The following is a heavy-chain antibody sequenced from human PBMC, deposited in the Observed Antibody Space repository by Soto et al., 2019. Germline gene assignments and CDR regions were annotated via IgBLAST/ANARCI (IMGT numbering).Heavy chain of an antibody. CDR1: GFSLSTSGVG. CDR3: AHRPRSVTRVYYFDY. V-gene: IGHV2-5*02. Sequence: SGPTLVNPTQTLTLTCTFSGFSLSTSGVGVGWIRQPPGKALEWLALIYWDGDKRYNPSLKSRLAITKDTSKNQVVLTMTNMDPVDTATYYCAHRPRSVTRVYYFDYWGQGTLVTVSS. J-gene: IGHJ4*02. CDR2: IYWDGDK. D-gene: IGHD4-17*01.